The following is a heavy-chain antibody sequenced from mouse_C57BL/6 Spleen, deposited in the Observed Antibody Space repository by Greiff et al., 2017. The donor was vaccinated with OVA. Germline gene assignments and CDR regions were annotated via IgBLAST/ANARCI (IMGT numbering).Heavy chain of an antibody. CDR3: ARGGYYGSSHFDD. V-gene: IGHV1-22*01. J-gene: IGHJ2*01. CDR2: INPYNGGT. CDR1: GYTFTDYN. Sequence: VQLQQPGPELVKPGASVKMSCKASGYTFTDYNMHWVKQSHGKSLEWIGYINPYNGGTSYNQKFKGKATLTVNKSSSTAYMELRSLTSEDSAVYYCARGGYYGSSHFDDWGQGTTLTVSS. D-gene: IGHD1-1*01.